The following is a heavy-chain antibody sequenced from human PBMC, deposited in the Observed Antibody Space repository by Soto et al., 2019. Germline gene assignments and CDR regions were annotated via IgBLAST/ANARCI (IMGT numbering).Heavy chain of an antibody. CDR2: IVVGSGNT. J-gene: IGHJ4*02. CDR1: GFTFTSSA. V-gene: IGHV1-58*01. D-gene: IGHD6-6*01. Sequence: ASVKVSCKASGFTFTSSAVQWVRQARGQRLEWIGWIVVGSGNTNYAQKFQERVTITRDMSTSTAYMELSSLRSEDTAVYYCAAEGHRGSSSPNYFDYWGQGTLVTVSS. CDR3: AAEGHRGSSSPNYFDY.